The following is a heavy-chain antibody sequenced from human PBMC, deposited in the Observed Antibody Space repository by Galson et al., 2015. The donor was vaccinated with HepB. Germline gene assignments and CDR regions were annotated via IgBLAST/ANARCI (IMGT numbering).Heavy chain of an antibody. CDR1: GGSFSGYY. V-gene: IGHV4-34*01. D-gene: IGHD3-3*01. CDR3: ARGWDYDFWSGLPNWFDP. Sequence: LSLTCAVYGGSFSGYYWSWIRQPPGKGLEWIGEINHSGSTNYNPSLKSRVTISVDTSKNQFSLKLSSVTAADTAVYYCARGWDYDFWSGLPNWFDPWGQGTLVTVSS. J-gene: IGHJ5*02. CDR2: INHSGST.